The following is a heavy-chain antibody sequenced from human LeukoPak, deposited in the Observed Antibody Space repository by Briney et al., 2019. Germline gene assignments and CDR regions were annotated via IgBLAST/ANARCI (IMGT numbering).Heavy chain of an antibody. J-gene: IGHJ4*02. V-gene: IGHV3-7*01. D-gene: IGHD6-19*01. CDR3: ASITAWGTAVDDLDY. CDR1: GFTFSSYW. CDR2: IKQDGSEK. Sequence: GGSLRLSCAASGFTFSSYWMSWVRQAPGKGLEWVANIKQDGSEKYYVDSVKGRFTISRDNAKNSLYLQMNSLRAEDTAVYYCASITAWGTAVDDLDYWGQGTLVTVSS.